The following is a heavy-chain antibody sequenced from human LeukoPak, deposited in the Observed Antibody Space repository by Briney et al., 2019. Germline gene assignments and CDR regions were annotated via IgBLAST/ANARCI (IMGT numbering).Heavy chain of an antibody. CDR1: GFTFINYW. J-gene: IGHJ4*02. CDR2: IKQDGSEK. D-gene: IGHD3-16*01. Sequence: GGSLRLSCAASGFTFINYWMSWVRQAPGKGLEWVANIKQDGSEKYYVDSVKDRFTISRDNAKNSLYLQMNSLRAEDTAVYYCARIFGREITFGGVISEDYWGQGTLVTVSS. CDR3: ARIFGREITFGGVISEDY. V-gene: IGHV3-7*01.